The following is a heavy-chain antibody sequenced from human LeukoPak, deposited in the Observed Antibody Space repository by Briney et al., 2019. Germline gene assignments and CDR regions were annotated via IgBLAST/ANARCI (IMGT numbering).Heavy chain of an antibody. D-gene: IGHD2-15*01. CDR2: IWFDGSNK. Sequence: GGSLRLSCEASGFSLSGYGMHWVRQAPGKGLEWVAAIWFDGSNKHYADSVRGRFTISRDNSKNMLYLQMNTLRAEDTAMYYCARDSHYCTGGSCQSSCVDYWGQGTLVTVSS. V-gene: IGHV3-33*01. J-gene: IGHJ4*02. CDR1: GFSLSGYG. CDR3: ARDSHYCTGGSCQSSCVDY.